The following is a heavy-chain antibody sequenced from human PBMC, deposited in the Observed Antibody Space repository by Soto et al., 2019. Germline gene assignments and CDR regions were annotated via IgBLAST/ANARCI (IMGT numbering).Heavy chain of an antibody. J-gene: IGHJ4*02. CDR1: GGSFSGYY. CDR3: ARQLYYGSGDSDY. D-gene: IGHD3-10*01. V-gene: IGHV4-34*01. Sequence: SETLSLTCAVYGGSFSGYYWSWIRQPPGKGLEWIGEINHSGSTNYNPSLKSRVTISVDTSKNQFSLKLSSVTAADTAVYYCARQLYYGSGDSDYWGQGTLVTVSS. CDR2: INHSGST.